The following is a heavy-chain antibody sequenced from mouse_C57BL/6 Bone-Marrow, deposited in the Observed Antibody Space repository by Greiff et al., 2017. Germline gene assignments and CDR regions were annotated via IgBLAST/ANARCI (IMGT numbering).Heavy chain of an antibody. CDR1: GFNIKDDY. J-gene: IGHJ1*03. V-gene: IGHV14-4*01. Sequence: EVQVVESGAELVRPGASVKLSCTASGFNIKDDYMHWVKQRPEQGLEWIGWIDPENGDTEYASKFQGKATITADTSSNTAYLQLSSLTSEDTAVYYCTQGSYWYFDVWGTGTTVTVSS. CDR2: IDPENGDT. CDR3: TQGSYWYFDV.